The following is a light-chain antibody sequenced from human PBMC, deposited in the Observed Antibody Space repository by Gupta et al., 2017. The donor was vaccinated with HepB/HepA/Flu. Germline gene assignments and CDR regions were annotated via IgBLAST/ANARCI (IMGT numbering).Light chain of an antibody. CDR2: GAS. CDR3: QQYNNWPPYT. V-gene: IGKV3-15*01. J-gene: IGKJ2*01. CDR1: QSVGTN. Sequence: IVMTQSPATLSVSPGERATLSCRASQSVGTNLAWYQQKPGQAPRLLIYGASTRATGIPARFSGSGSGTDFTLTISSLQSEDFAVYYCQQYNNWPPYTFGQGTKLEIK.